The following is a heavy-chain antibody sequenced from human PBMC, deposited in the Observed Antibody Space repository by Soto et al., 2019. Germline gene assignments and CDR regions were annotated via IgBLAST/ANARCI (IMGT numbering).Heavy chain of an antibody. CDR1: GYTFARYG. CDR2: ISRYNGNT. CDR3: ARVIAVAGNTHFRMDV. J-gene: IGHJ6*02. Sequence: QVQLVQSGGEVKKTGASVKVSCKGSGYTFARYGVSWVRQAPGQGREWMGWISRYNGNTNYARKVQGRVNMTSDTSTSTAYMELRSLRSDDTAVYYCARVIAVAGNTHFRMDVWGQGNTVTVSS. V-gene: IGHV1-18*01. D-gene: IGHD6-19*01.